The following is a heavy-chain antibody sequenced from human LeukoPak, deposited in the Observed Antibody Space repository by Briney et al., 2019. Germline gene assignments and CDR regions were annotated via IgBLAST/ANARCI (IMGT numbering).Heavy chain of an antibody. CDR1: GSIFASYC. CDR2: IYLGDSGP. J-gene: IGHJ3*01. D-gene: IGHD1-26*01. CDR3: GMSGDRVPLQDDVFDV. Sequence: GAPLQICCDASGSIFASYCICCGRPLGGKGLEWVGIIYLGDSGPTYSPSCQGQVTISVDKSINTAYLQWSRLQASDTAMYYCGMSGDRVPLQDDVFDVWGQGTMVTVST. V-gene: IGHV5-51*01.